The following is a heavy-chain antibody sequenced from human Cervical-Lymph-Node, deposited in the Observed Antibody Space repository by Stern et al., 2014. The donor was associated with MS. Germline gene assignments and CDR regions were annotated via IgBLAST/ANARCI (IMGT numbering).Heavy chain of an antibody. CDR1: GFTFRNYW. CDR2: IKRDAGIT. Sequence: VHLVESGGGLVQPGGSLRLSCEGSGFTFRNYWMHWVRPAPGKVLVCVSRIKRDAGITTQSDYVKGLFTISRDNAKNTVYLQMNKLRVEDTAVYYCSKDTFGPEDYWGQGRAVTVAS. CDR3: SKDTFGPEDY. J-gene: IGHJ4*02. V-gene: IGHV3-74*02. D-gene: IGHD3-16*01.